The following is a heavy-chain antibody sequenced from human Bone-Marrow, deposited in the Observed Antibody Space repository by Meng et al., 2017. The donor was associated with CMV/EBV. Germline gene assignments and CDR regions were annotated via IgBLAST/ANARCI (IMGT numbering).Heavy chain of an antibody. D-gene: IGHD2-2*01. J-gene: IGHJ6*02. CDR3: ARDYLVVVPAAVYYYYYGMDV. CDR2: IDPGNRE. Sequence: GGPLRLSCAASGFSLGTYEINWVRQTPGKGLDWVAHIDPGNREYYEDSVKGRFTISRDNSKNTLYLQMNSLRAEDTAVYYCARDYLVVVPAAVYYYYYGMDVWGQGTTVTVSS. CDR1: GFSLGTYE. V-gene: IGHV3-48*03.